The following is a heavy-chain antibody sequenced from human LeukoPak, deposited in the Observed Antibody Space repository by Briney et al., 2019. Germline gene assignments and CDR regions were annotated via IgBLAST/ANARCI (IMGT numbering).Heavy chain of an antibody. Sequence: SETLSLTCTVSGGSISSYYWSWIRQPPGKGLEWIGYIYYSGSTHYNPSLKSRVTISVDTSKNQFSLKLSSVTAADTAVYYCARASPGFSRIPYYYYYYYMDVWGKGTTVTVSS. CDR1: GGSISSYY. CDR3: ARASPGFSRIPYYYYYYYMDV. D-gene: IGHD2-15*01. CDR2: IYYSGST. V-gene: IGHV4-59*01. J-gene: IGHJ6*03.